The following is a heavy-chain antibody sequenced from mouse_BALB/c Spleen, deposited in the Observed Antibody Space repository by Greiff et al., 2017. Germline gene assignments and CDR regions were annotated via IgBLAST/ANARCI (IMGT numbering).Heavy chain of an antibody. Sequence: VQLQESGPGLVAPSQSLSITCTASGSSLTDYGLSWIRQPPGKGLEWLGVIWGGGSTYYNSALKSRLSISKDNSKSQVFLKMNSLQTDDTAMYYCAERVDGYDWYFDVWGEGTTVTVSS. CDR1: GSSLTDYG. D-gene: IGHD2-3*01. V-gene: IGHV2-6-5*01. CDR3: AERVDGYDWYFDV. CDR2: IWGGGST. J-gene: IGHJ1*01.